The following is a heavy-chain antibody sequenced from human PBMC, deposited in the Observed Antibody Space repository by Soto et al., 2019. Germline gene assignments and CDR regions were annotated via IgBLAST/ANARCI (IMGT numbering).Heavy chain of an antibody. Sequence: GGSLRLSCAASGFTFSSYAMSWVRQAPGKGLEWVSAISGSGGSTYYADSVKGRFTISRDNSKNTLYLQMNSLRAEDTAVYYCAKDRAWARPGGVPGARIAAAGTGDFQHWGQGTLVTVSS. D-gene: IGHD6-13*01. CDR2: ISGSGGST. V-gene: IGHV3-23*01. J-gene: IGHJ1*01. CDR1: GFTFSSYA. CDR3: AKDRAWARPGGVPGARIAAAGTGDFQH.